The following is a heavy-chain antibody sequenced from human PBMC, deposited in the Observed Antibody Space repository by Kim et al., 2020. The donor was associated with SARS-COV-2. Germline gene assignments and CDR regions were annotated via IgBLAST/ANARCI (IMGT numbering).Heavy chain of an antibody. V-gene: IGHV3-23*01. J-gene: IGHJ4*01. Sequence: GGSLRLSCAASGFTFSTYGMSWVRQAPGKGQEWVSSISGSGGTTYYADSVKGRFTISRDNSKNTLYLQMNSLRVEDTAVYYCAKGGTYHGSGSYFPFDY. CDR1: GFTFSTYG. CDR3: AKGGTYHGSGSYFPFDY. D-gene: IGHD3-10*01. CDR2: ISGSGGTT.